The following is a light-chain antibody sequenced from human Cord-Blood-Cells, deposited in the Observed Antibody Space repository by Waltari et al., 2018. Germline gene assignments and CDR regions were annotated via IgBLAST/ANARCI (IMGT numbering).Light chain of an antibody. J-gene: IGLJ3*02. V-gene: IGLV2-14*01. CDR2: EVS. Sequence: QSALTQPASVSGSPGQSITISCTGTSSDVGGYNYVSWYQQHPGKAPKLMIYEVSNRPSGVSNRFSGSKAGNTASLTSSGLQAEEEADYYCSSYTSSSTWVFGGGTKLTVL. CDR1: SSDVGGYNY. CDR3: SSYTSSSTWV.